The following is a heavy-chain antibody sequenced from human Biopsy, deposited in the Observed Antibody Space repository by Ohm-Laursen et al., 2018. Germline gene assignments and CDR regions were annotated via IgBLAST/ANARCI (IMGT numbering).Heavy chain of an antibody. CDR2: IRPLNGDT. V-gene: IGHV1-18*01. CDR1: GYNFISYS. J-gene: IGHJ4*02. Sequence: SVKVSCKTSGYNFISYSINWVRQAPGQGLEWMGWIRPLNGDTKYGQKFQDRVTMTTDTSTSTVYMELTSLRSNDTAVYYCARGEVTFGELIVSLDSWGQGTLVTVSS. CDR3: ARGEVTFGELIVSLDS. D-gene: IGHD3-16*02.